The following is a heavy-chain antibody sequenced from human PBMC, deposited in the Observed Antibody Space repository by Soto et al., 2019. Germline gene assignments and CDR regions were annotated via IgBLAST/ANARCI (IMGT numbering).Heavy chain of an antibody. CDR2: ISYDGSNK. CDR1: GFTFSSYG. D-gene: IGHD3-22*01. V-gene: IGHV3-30*18. J-gene: IGHJ4*02. CDR3: AKDKYYDSSGRLDY. Sequence: GGSLRLSCAASGFTFSSYGMHWVRQAPGKGLEWVAVISYDGSNKYYADSVKGRFTISRDNSKNTLYLQMNSLRAEDTAVYYCAKDKYYDSSGRLDYQGQIPLVTVSS.